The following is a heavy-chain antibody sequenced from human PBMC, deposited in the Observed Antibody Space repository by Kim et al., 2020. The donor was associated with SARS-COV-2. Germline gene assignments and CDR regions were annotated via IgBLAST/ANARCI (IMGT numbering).Heavy chain of an antibody. D-gene: IGHD2-15*01. Sequence: GGSLRLSCAASGFTFSDYYMSWTRQAPGKGLEWVSYISSSSSYTNYADSVKGRFIISRDNAKNSLYLQMNSLRAEDTAVYYCARDVRAVVVAAPPGRSRLFDYWGQGTLVTVSS. CDR2: ISSSSSYT. J-gene: IGHJ4*02. V-gene: IGHV3-11*05. CDR1: GFTFSDYY. CDR3: ARDVRAVVVAAPPGRSRLFDY.